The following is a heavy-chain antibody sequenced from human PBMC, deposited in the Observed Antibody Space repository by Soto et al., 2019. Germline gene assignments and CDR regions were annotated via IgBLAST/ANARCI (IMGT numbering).Heavy chain of an antibody. J-gene: IGHJ6*03. CDR1: GFTFSSYA. Sequence: GGSLRLSCAASGFTFSSYAMNWVRQAPGKGLEWVSVISGSGGNTYYADSVKGRFTISRDNPKNTLYLRVNSLRAEDTAIYYCAKDPLYNWNDEVSYYYYMDVWGKGTTVTVSS. CDR3: AKDPLYNWNDEVSYYYYMDV. CDR2: ISGSGGNT. D-gene: IGHD1-1*01. V-gene: IGHV3-23*01.